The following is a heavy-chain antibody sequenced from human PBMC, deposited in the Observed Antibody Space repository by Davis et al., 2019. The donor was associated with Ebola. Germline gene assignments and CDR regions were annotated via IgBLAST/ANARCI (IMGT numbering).Heavy chain of an antibody. J-gene: IGHJ2*01. Sequence: ASVKVSCKASGYTFTRYYMHWVRQAPGQGLEWMGIINPSGGSTSYAQKFQGRVTMTRDTSTSTVYMELSSLRSEDTAVYYCARNTPATSTIFGVVITGGGFDWYFDLWGRGTLVTVSS. CDR1: GYTFTRYY. V-gene: IGHV1-46*01. CDR3: ARNTPATSTIFGVVITGGGFDWYFDL. D-gene: IGHD3-3*01. CDR2: INPSGGST.